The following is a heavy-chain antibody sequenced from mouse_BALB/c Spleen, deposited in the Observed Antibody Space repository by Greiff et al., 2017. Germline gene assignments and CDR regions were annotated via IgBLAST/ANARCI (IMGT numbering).Heavy chain of an antibody. J-gene: IGHJ2*01. CDR2: IYPSNGRT. Sequence: QVQLQQPGAELVKPGASVKLSCKASGYTFTSYWMHWVKQRPGQGLEWIGEIYPSNGRTNYNEKFKSKATLTVDKSSSTAYMQRSSLTSEDSAVYYGARRGGNLDYWGQGTTLTVSS. CDR1: GYTFTSYW. D-gene: IGHD2-1*01. V-gene: IGHV1S81*02. CDR3: ARRGGNLDY.